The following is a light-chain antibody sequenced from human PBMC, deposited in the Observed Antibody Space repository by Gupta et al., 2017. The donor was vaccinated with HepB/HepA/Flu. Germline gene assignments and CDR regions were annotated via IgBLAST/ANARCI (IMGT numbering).Light chain of an antibody. Sequence: EIVLTQSPDTLSLSPGETATLSCRASQSVSRYLGWYQQKLGQSPRLVIYDGSNRAAGAPSRFTGGGCGRNVSLSINTGEREDFSCYYCQHSPNCPVLIFGRGTKLDI. CDR1: QSVSRY. J-gene: IGKJ4*01. CDR3: QHSPNCPVLI. CDR2: DGS. V-gene: IGKV3-11*02.